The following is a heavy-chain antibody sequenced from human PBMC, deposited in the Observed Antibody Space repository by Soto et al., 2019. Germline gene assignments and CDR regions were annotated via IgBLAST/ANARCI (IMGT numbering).Heavy chain of an antibody. D-gene: IGHD6-19*01. CDR2: VSHDGRNT. J-gene: IGHJ4*02. CDR1: GFTFSDYA. Sequence: VQLVESGGGVVQPGRSLRLSCAASGFTFSDYALHWVRQAPGKGLEWVAVVSHDGRNTHYADSVKGRFTISRDSYKNTVSQEMTRLRAEDTAGYYCAKGGRQGLVTSDFNYWGQGALVTVSS. V-gene: IGHV3-30*18. CDR3: AKGGRQGLVTSDFNY.